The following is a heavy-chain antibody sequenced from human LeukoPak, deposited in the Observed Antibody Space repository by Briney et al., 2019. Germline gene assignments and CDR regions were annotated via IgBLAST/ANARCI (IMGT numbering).Heavy chain of an antibody. Sequence: PGGSLRLPCAASGFTFSSYSMNWVRQAPGKGLEWVSYISSSSSTIYYADSVKGRFTISRDNAKNSLYLQMNSLRAEDTAVYYCARVWTEKIDYWGQGTLVTVSS. V-gene: IGHV3-48*01. CDR3: ARVWTEKIDY. J-gene: IGHJ4*02. CDR1: GFTFSSYS. CDR2: ISSSSSTI. D-gene: IGHD3/OR15-3a*01.